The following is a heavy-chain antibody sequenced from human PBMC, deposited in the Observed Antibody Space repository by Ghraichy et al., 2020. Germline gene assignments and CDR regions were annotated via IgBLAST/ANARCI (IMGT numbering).Heavy chain of an antibody. D-gene: IGHD4-17*01. V-gene: IGHV3-7*01. CDR1: GFTFSSYW. Sequence: GGSLRLSCAASGFTFSSYWMSWVRQAPGKGLEWVANIKQDGSEKYYVDSVKGRFTISRDNAKNSLYLQMNSLRAEDTAVYYCAREDAYGDYFLMAYWGQGTLVTVSS. J-gene: IGHJ4*02. CDR2: IKQDGSEK. CDR3: AREDAYGDYFLMAY.